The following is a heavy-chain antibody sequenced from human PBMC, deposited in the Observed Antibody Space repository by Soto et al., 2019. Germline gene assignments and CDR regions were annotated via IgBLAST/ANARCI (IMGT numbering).Heavy chain of an antibody. D-gene: IGHD6-19*01. CDR2: ISAYNGNT. CDR1: GYGFTSDG. J-gene: IGHJ6*02. V-gene: IGHV1-18*04. CDR3: AREQAGRLYYYYYGMDV. Sequence: GASVKGSCKAAGYGFTSDGISWVRQAPGQGLEWMGWISAYNGNTNYAQKLQGRVTMTTDTSTSTAYMELRSLRSDDTAVYYCAREQAGRLYYYYYGMDVWGQGTTVTVSS.